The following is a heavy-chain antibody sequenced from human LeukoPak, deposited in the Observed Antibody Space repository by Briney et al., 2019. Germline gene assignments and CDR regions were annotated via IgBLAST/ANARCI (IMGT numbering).Heavy chain of an antibody. D-gene: IGHD2-2*01. V-gene: IGHV3-48*01. CDR2: VGISSGNT. Sequence: GGSLRLSCAASGFTFSDYSMNWVRQAPGKGLEWISYVGISSGNTKYVDSVKGRFTIPGDKAKNSLYLQMNSLRVEDTAVYYCARDTKYAFDNWGQGTLVTVSS. CDR3: ARDTKYAFDN. J-gene: IGHJ4*02. CDR1: GFTFSDYS.